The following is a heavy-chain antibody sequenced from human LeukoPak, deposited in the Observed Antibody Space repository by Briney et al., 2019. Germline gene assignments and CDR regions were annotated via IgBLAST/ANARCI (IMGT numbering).Heavy chain of an antibody. D-gene: IGHD6-13*01. J-gene: IGHJ5*02. CDR1: GFTFSSYA. CDR3: ARERIAAVGTGWFDP. V-gene: IGHV3-30-3*01. CDR2: ISYDGNSK. Sequence: PGGSLRLSCAASGFTFSSYAMHWVRQAPGKGLEWAAVISYDGNSKYYGDSVKGRFTISRDNSKNTLYLQMSSLRAEDTALYYCARERIAAVGTGWFDPWGQGTLVTVSS.